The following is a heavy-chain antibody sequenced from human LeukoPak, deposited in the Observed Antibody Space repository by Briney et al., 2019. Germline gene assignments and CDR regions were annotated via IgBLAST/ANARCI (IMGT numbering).Heavy chain of an antibody. CDR1: GFSLSTSGVG. D-gene: IGHD6-13*01. CDR3: AHRGPSIAAAGMWFHP. J-gene: IGHJ5*02. Sequence: VSGPTLVNPTQTLTLTCTFSGFSLSTSGVGVGWIRQPPGKALEWLALIYWDDDKRYSPSLKSRLTITKDTSKNQVVLTMTNMDPVDTAPYYCAHRGPSIAAAGMWFHPWGQGTLVTVSS. V-gene: IGHV2-5*02. CDR2: IYWDDDK.